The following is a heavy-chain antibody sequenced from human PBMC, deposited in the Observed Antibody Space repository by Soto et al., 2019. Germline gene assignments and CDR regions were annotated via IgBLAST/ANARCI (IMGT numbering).Heavy chain of an antibody. CDR1: GGSVSSDYYC. D-gene: IGHD1-26*01. CDR3: ARGPSGDKVDY. CDR2: IYNSGST. J-gene: IGHJ4*02. Sequence: QVQLQESGPRLVEPSQTLSLTCTVSGGSVSSDYYCWSWIRQPPGRGLEWIGHIYNSGSTYSSPSLTSRVTVSVDTSKNQFSLRLSSVTAADTAMYYCARGPSGDKVDYWGQGILVTVSS. V-gene: IGHV4-30-4*01.